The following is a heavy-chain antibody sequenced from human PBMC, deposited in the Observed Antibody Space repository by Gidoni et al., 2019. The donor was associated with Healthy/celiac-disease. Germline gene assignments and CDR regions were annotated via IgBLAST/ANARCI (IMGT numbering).Heavy chain of an antibody. CDR2: INHSGST. CDR1: GGSFSGYY. D-gene: IGHD5-12*01. Sequence: QVQLQQWGAGLLKPSETLSLTCAVYGGSFSGYYWSWIRQPPGKGLEWIGEINHSGSTNYNPSLKSRVTISVDTSKNQFSLKLSSVTAADTAVYYCARIRFQREMATTPSFDYWGQGTLVTVSS. J-gene: IGHJ4*02. CDR3: ARIRFQREMATTPSFDY. V-gene: IGHV4-34*01.